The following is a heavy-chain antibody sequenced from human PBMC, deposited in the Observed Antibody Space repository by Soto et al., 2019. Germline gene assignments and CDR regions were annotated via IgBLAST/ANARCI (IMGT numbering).Heavy chain of an antibody. V-gene: IGHV4-34*01. CDR2: LNHSGST. CDR1: GGSFSGYY. Sequence: QVHLQQWGAGLLKPSETLSLTCAVYGGSFSGYYWSWIRQPPGKGLEWIGELNHSGSTNYNPSLKRRVTRSVDTSKTQLALKLSSVTAAHTAVYYCASLAVSYYGDYLDAFDIWGQGKMVTVSS. J-gene: IGHJ3*02. CDR3: ASLAVSYYGDYLDAFDI. D-gene: IGHD4-17*01.